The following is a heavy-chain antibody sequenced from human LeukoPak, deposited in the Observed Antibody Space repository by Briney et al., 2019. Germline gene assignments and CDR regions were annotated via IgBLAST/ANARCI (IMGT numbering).Heavy chain of an antibody. CDR1: GSIFSSYA. CDR3: AKSRMATVKGSFDY. D-gene: IGHD5-24*01. V-gene: IGHV3-23*01. Sequence: GGSLRLSCAASGSIFSSYAMNWVRQAPGKGLEWVSAISGSGGATYYTNSVKGRFSISRDNSKSTLYLQMNSLTAEDTAVYYCAKSRMATVKGSFDYWGQGTLVTVSS. J-gene: IGHJ4*02. CDR2: ISGSGGAT.